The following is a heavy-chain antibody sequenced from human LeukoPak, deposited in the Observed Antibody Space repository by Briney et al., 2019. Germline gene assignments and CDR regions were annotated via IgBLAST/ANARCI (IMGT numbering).Heavy chain of an antibody. J-gene: IGHJ5*01. V-gene: IGHV1-3*01. Sequence: ASVKVSCKASQYSFSDYAMHWVRQAPGQRLEWMGWINAGNGNTKYSQKFQGRVTITRDTSANTAYMELSSLRSEDTAVYYCARLLWGSSWFDSWGQGTLVTVSS. CDR3: ARLLWGSSWFDS. CDR1: QYSFSDYA. CDR2: INAGNGNT. D-gene: IGHD3-16*01.